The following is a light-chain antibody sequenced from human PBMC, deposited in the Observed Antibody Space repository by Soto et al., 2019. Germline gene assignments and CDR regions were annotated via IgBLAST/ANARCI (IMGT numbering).Light chain of an antibody. Sequence: QPVLNQSPSASASLGASVKLTCTLSSGHSSYAIAWHQQQPEKGPRYLMKLNSDGSHSKGDGIPDRFSGSSSGAERYLTISSLQFEDEADYYCQTWDTGTVIFGGGTKLTVL. CDR1: SGHSSYA. CDR3: QTWDTGTVI. J-gene: IGLJ2*01. CDR2: LNSDGSH. V-gene: IGLV4-69*01.